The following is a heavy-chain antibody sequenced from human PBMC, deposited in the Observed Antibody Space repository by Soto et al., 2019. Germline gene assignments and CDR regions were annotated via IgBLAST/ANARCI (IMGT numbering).Heavy chain of an antibody. CDR3: ATGAPVSGGVCDH. J-gene: IGHJ4*02. V-gene: IGHV3-15*01. Sequence: EVQLVESGGGLVKPGGSLRLSCVASGFTFSYAWMAWVRQAPGRGLEWVGRIKSKKDGETTDYAAPVKGRLTISRDDSKNTLYLQINSLKTEDTAVYYCATGAPVSGGVCDHWGQGTLVIVSS. D-gene: IGHD6-19*01. CDR2: IKSKKDGETT. CDR1: GFTFSYAW.